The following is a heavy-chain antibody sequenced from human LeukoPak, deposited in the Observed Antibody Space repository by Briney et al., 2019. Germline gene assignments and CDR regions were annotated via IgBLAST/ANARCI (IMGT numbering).Heavy chain of an antibody. J-gene: IGHJ6*02. CDR2: ISSSSSYI. CDR3: ARAYDILTGRYYYYGMDV. D-gene: IGHD3-9*01. Sequence: GGSLRLSCAASGFTFSSYGMHWVRQAPGKGLEWVSSISSSSSYIYYADSVKGRFTISRDNAKNSLYLQMNSLRAEDTAVYYCARAYDILTGRYYYYGMDVWGQGTTVTVSS. CDR1: GFTFSSYG. V-gene: IGHV3-21*01.